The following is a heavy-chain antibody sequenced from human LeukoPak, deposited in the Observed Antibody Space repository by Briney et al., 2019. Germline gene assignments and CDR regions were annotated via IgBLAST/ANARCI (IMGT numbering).Heavy chain of an antibody. D-gene: IGHD6-13*01. V-gene: IGHV4-61*02. J-gene: IGHJ6*03. CDR2: IYTSGST. CDR1: GGSISSGSYY. CDR3: ARGGPQQTLTRGLYYYYMDV. Sequence: SQTLSLTCTVSGGSISSGSYYWSWIRQPAGKGLEWIGRIYTSGSTNYNPSLKSRVTISVDTSKNQFSLKLSSVTAADMAVYYCARGGPQQTLTRGLYYYYMDVWGKGTTVTVSS.